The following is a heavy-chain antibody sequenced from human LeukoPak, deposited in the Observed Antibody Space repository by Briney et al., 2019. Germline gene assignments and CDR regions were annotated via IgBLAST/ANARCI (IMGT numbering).Heavy chain of an antibody. CDR1: GYSLTAYY. Sequence: ASVKVSCKASGYSLTAYYIHWVRQAPGQGLELMGWMHPGSGDTNYAQNFQGRVTWTRDTSINTAYMELSGLTSDDTAMYCCARLPTGVAGTVDFWGQGTLVTVSS. J-gene: IGHJ4*02. D-gene: IGHD6-19*01. CDR3: ARLPTGVAGTVDF. V-gene: IGHV1-2*02. CDR2: MHPGSGDT.